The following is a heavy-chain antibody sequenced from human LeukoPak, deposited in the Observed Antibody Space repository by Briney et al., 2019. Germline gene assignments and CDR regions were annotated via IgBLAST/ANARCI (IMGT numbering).Heavy chain of an antibody. CDR1: GGSTSSGDYY. CDR3: ARSRAAGQEHDAFDI. D-gene: IGHD6-13*01. J-gene: IGHJ3*02. CDR2: IYYSGST. Sequence: PSQTLSLTCTVSGGSTSSGDYYWSWIRQPPGKGLEGIGYIYYSGSTYYNPSLKSRVTISVDTSKNQFSLKLSSVTAADTAVYYCARSRAAGQEHDAFDIWGQGTMVTVSS. V-gene: IGHV4-30-4*08.